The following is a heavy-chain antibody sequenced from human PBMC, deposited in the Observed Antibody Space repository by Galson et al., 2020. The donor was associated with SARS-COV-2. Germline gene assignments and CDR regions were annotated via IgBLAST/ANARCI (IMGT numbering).Heavy chain of an antibody. V-gene: IGHV1-2*02. J-gene: IGHJ4*02. CDR3: GRVPLFYYGSGSYSDY. Sequence: ASVKVSCQASGYSFTDFYIHWVRQAPGQGLEWMGWVTPISGGTNYAQQFQGRVTMTRDTSITTAYMDLSRLTSDDTAVYYCGRVPLFYYGSGSYSDYWGQGTLVTVSS. CDR2: VTPISGGT. CDR1: GYSFTDFY. D-gene: IGHD3-10*01.